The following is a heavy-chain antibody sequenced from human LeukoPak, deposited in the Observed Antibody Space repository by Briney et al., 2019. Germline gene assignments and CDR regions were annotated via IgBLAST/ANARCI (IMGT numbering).Heavy chain of an antibody. J-gene: IGHJ4*02. Sequence: GGSLRLSCAASGFTFSSYGMHWVRQAPGKGLEWVAFIRYDGSNKYYADSVKGRFTISRDNSKNTLYLQMNSLRAEDTAVYYCAKDRGYYYDSSGYSDYWGQGTLVTVSS. V-gene: IGHV3-30*02. CDR3: AKDRGYYYDSSGYSDY. CDR2: IRYDGSNK. D-gene: IGHD3-22*01. CDR1: GFTFSSYG.